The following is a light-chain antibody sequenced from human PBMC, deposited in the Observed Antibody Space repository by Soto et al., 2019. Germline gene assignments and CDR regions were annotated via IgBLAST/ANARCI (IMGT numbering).Light chain of an antibody. V-gene: IGKV3-15*01. CDR3: QHTLKWPPT. Sequence: EIVMTQSPASLSVTPGERVTLSCRASQSVNRQVLWYQHRPGQAPRLLIYDTSARAAGIPARFSGSGSATEITLTISSLQSEDFALDDCQHTLKWPPTFGQGTRVET. CDR2: DTS. CDR1: QSVNRQ. J-gene: IGKJ1*01.